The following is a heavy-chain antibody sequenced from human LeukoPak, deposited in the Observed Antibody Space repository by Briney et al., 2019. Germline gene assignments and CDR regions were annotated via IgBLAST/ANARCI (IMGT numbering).Heavy chain of an antibody. CDR2: IYYSGST. CDR3: ARTTWIQLWGPDY. CDR1: GGTISSSSYY. J-gene: IGHJ4*02. Sequence: SETLSLTCTVSGGTISSSSYYWGWIPQPPGKGLEWIGSIYYSGSTYYNPSLKSRVTISVDTSKNQFSLKLSSVTAADTAVYYCARTTWIQLWGPDYWGQGTLVTVSS. D-gene: IGHD5-18*01. V-gene: IGHV4-39*01.